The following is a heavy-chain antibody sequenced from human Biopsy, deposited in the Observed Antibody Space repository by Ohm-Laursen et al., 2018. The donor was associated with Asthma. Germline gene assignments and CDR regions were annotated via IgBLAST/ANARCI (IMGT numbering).Heavy chain of an antibody. CDR2: INAGNGNT. J-gene: IGHJ3*01. CDR1: GYTFINCA. D-gene: IGHD3-9*01. CDR3: ARTYYDFLTGQVNDAFAL. V-gene: IGHV1-3*01. Sequence: AASVKVSCKASGYTFINCAIHWVRQAPGQRLEWMGWINAGNGNTKYSQKFQGRVTITRDTSASTAYMDLRSLRSEDTAMYYCARTYYDFLTGQVNDAFALWGQGTMVTVSS.